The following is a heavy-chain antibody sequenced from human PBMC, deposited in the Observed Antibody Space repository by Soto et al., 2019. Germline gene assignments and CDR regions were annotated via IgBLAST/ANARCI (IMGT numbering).Heavy chain of an antibody. CDR1: GFTFSSYA. J-gene: IGHJ4*02. D-gene: IGHD6-19*01. V-gene: IGHV3-30-3*01. CDR3: ARAGQWLDRYYFDY. Sequence: QVPLVESGGGVVQPGRSLRLSCAASGFTFSSYAMHWVRQAPGKGLEWVAVISYDGSNKYYADSVKGRFTISRDNSKNTLYLQMNSLRAEDTAVYYCARAGQWLDRYYFDYWGQGTLVTVSS. CDR2: ISYDGSNK.